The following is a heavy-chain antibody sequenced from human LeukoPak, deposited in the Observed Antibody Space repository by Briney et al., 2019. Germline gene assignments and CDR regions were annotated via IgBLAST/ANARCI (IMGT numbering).Heavy chain of an antibody. V-gene: IGHV1-69*05. Sequence: GASVKVSCKASGGTFSSYAISWVRQAPGQGLEWMGGIIPIFGTANYAQKFQGRVTMTRDTSTSTVYMELSSLRSEDTAVYYCARGGYDFWSGYYPLFGYYYGMDVWGQGTTVTVSS. CDR1: GGTFSSYA. D-gene: IGHD3-3*01. J-gene: IGHJ6*02. CDR2: IIPIFGTA. CDR3: ARGGYDFWSGYYPLFGYYYGMDV.